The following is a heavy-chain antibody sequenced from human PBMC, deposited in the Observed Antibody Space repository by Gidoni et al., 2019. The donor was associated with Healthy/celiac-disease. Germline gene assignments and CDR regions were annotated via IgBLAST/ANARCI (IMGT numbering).Heavy chain of an antibody. CDR1: GFTFSSYG. CDR3: ARDGIVVVPAARLENNWFDP. J-gene: IGHJ5*02. D-gene: IGHD2-2*01. CDR2: ISYDGSNK. V-gene: IGHV3-30*03. Sequence: QVQLVESGGGVVQPGRSLRLSCAASGFTFSSYGMHWVRQAPGTGLEWVAVISYDGSNKYYADSVKGRFTISRDNSKNTLYLQMNSLRAEDTAVYYCARDGIVVVPAARLENNWFDPWGQGTLVTVSS.